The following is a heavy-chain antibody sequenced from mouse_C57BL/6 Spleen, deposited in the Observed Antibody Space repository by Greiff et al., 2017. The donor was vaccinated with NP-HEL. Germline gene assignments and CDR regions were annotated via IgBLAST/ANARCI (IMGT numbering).Heavy chain of an antibody. D-gene: IGHD1-1*01. J-gene: IGHJ2*01. Sequence: EVKLMESGGGLVKPGGSLKLSCAASGFTFSDYGMHWVRQAPEKGLEWVAYISSGSSTIYYADTVKGRFTISRDNAKNTLFLQMTSLRSEDTAMYYCARLDNYGFDYWGQGTTLTVSS. CDR3: ARLDNYGFDY. V-gene: IGHV5-17*01. CDR2: ISSGSSTI. CDR1: GFTFSDYG.